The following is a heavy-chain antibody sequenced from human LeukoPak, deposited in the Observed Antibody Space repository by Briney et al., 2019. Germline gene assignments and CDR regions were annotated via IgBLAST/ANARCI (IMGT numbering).Heavy chain of an antibody. CDR1: GGSISSGDYY. D-gene: IGHD2/OR15-2a*01. V-gene: IGHV4-30-4*01. CDR3: VRRNHFFDY. J-gene: IGHJ4*02. CDR2: IYYSGST. Sequence: SETLSLTCTVSGGSISSGDYYWSWIRQPPGKGLEWIGYIYYSGSTYYNPSLKSRVTISVDTSKNQFSLRLSSVTAADTGIYYCVRRNHFFDYWGQGTLVTVSS.